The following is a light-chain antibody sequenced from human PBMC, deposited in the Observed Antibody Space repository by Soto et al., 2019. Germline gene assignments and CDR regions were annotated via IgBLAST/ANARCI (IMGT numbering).Light chain of an antibody. CDR3: QQYGSSPTWT. Sequence: EVVLTQSPGTLSLSPGERATLSCRASQSVSSSYLAWYQKNPGQAPRLLIYGASSRATGIPDRFSGSGSGTDLTLTISRLEPEDFAVYYCQQYGSSPTWTFGQGTKVDIK. V-gene: IGKV3-20*01. J-gene: IGKJ1*01. CDR1: QSVSSSY. CDR2: GAS.